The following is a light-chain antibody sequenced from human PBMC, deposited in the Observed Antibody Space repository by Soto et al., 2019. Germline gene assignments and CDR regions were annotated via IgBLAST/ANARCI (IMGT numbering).Light chain of an antibody. CDR3: PQSYSTPPLT. V-gene: IGKV1-39*01. Sequence: DIQMTQSPSSLSASVGDRVTITCRASQSISSYLHWYQQKPGKAPKLLIYAASSLQSGDPSRFSGSGSVTNYTLTIISLQPQDFATYYCPQSYSTPPLTFGGGTKVEIK. CDR2: AAS. J-gene: IGKJ4*01. CDR1: QSISSY.